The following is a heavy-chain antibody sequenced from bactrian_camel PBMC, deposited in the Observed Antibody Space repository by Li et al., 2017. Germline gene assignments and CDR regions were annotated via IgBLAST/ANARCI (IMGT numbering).Heavy chain of an antibody. CDR1: GDTVSKTYNLC. CDR2: IPNDGTT. J-gene: IGHJ4*01. Sequence: QVQLVESGGGSVQAGGSLRLACAASGDTVSKTYNLCMGWFRQAPGKERVLVAHIPNDGTTHYADSVKGRFTISADYKKNTLYLQMNNLTPEDTAMYYCAADTDPWGTCVVAGMTREFRFQYWGQGTQVTVS. CDR3: AADTDPWGTCVVAGMTREFRFQY. V-gene: IGHV3S53*01. D-gene: IGHD2*01.